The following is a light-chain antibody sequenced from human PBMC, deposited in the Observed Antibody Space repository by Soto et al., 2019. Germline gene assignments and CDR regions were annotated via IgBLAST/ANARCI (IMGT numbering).Light chain of an antibody. CDR3: QQRNQWPPVT. J-gene: IGKJ4*01. V-gene: IGKV3-11*01. Sequence: ESVLTQSPATLSLSPGERATLACRASPSVSNSLAWYQHKPGQAPRLLIYDASNRATGVPTRFSGSGSGTDFTLTISSLEPEDIAVYYCQQRNQWPPVTFGGGTRVEIK. CDR1: PSVSNS. CDR2: DAS.